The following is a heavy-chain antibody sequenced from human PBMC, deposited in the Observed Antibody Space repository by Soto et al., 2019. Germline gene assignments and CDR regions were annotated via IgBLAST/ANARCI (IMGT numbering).Heavy chain of an antibody. CDR1: GFTFNDYF. CDR3: ARVGQDYYYGMDV. Sequence: QVQLVESGGGLVKPRGSLRLSCAASGFTFNDYFMTWIRQAPGKGLEWVSYISPVTGTIQYADSVKGRFTISRDNARDSLYLQMNRLTVEDTAVYYCARVGQDYYYGMDVWGQGTTVTVSS. V-gene: IGHV3-11*01. J-gene: IGHJ6*02. CDR2: ISPVTGTI.